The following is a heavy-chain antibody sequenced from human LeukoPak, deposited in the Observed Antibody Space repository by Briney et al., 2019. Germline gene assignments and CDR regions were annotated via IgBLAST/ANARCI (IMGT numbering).Heavy chain of an antibody. J-gene: IGHJ3*02. CDR1: GYTFTSYG. D-gene: IGHD3-16*01. CDR3: AREAPGLGGAFDI. Sequence: GASVKVSCTASGYTFTSYGISWVRQAPGQRLEWRGIINPSGGSTSYAQKFQGRVTMTRDTSTSTVYMELSSLRSENTAVYYCAREAPGLGGAFDIWGQGTMVTVSS. V-gene: IGHV1-46*01. CDR2: INPSGGST.